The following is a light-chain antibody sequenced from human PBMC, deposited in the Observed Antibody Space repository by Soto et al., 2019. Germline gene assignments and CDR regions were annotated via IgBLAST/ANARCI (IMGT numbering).Light chain of an antibody. CDR1: SSDVGGYNY. J-gene: IGLJ1*01. CDR2: EVN. Sequence: QSALTQPPSASGSPGQSVAISCTGTSSDVGGYNYVSWYQQHPGKAPKLMIYEVNQRPSGVPDRSSGSKSGNTASLTVSGRQAEDEADYYCSSYAGSSNVFGTGTKLTVL. V-gene: IGLV2-8*01. CDR3: SSYAGSSNV.